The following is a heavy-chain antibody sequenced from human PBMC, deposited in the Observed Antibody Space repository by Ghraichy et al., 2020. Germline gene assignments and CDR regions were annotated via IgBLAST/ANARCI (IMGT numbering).Heavy chain of an antibody. Sequence: GGSLRVSCAASGFTFSSYAMSWVRQAPGKGLEWVSSISGGGGTTYYADSVKGRFTISRDNSQNTVFLQMNSLRAEDTAVYYCAKGRYNGYPGFFDFWGQGALVPVSS. CDR1: GFTFSSYA. CDR2: ISGGGGTT. D-gene: IGHD5-12*01. CDR3: AKGRYNGYPGFFDF. J-gene: IGHJ4*02. V-gene: IGHV3-23*01.